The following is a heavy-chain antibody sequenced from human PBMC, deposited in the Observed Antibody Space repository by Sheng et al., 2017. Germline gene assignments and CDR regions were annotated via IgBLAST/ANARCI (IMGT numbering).Heavy chain of an antibody. D-gene: IGHD6-13*01. CDR3: ARLFGIAAAGLRFEDAFDI. CDR2: IDPSDSYT. CDR1: GYSFTSYW. Sequence: EVQLVQSGAEVKKPGESLRISCKGSGYSFTSYWISWVRQMPGKGLEWMGRIDPSDSYTNYSPSFQGHVTISADKSISTAYLQWSSLKASDTAMYYCARLFGIAAAGLRFEDAFDIWGQGTMVTVSS. V-gene: IGHV5-10-1*03. J-gene: IGHJ3*02.